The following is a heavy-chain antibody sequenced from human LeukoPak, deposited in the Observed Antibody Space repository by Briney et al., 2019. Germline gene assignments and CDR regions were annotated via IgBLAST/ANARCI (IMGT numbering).Heavy chain of an antibody. Sequence: GGSLRLSCAASGFTFNDYYTSWIRQAPGKGLEWLSYINIGGTNTHYADSVKGRFTISRDNAKKSLYLEMNNLRAEDTAVYYCATDGAGFDTWGQGVLVTVSS. CDR2: INIGGTNT. V-gene: IGHV3-11*01. CDR3: ATDGAGFDT. CDR1: GFTFNDYY. J-gene: IGHJ5*02.